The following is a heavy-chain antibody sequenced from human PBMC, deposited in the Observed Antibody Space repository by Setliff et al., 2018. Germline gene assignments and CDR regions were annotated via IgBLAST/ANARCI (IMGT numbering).Heavy chain of an antibody. Sequence: GESLKISCRASGYNFANYWIGWVRQMPGKGLEWMGIIYPGDSDTRYSPSFQGQVTISADKSISTAYLQWSSLKASDTAMYYCAREGWGGPRAFDIWGQGTMVTVSS. CDR3: AREGWGGPRAFDI. D-gene: IGHD1-26*01. CDR2: IYPGDSDT. V-gene: IGHV5-51*01. CDR1: GYNFANYW. J-gene: IGHJ3*02.